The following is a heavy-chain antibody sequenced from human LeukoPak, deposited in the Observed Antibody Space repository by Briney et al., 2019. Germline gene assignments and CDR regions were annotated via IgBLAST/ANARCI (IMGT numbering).Heavy chain of an antibody. D-gene: IGHD3-10*01. V-gene: IGHV5-51*01. CDR2: IYPGDSDT. CDR1: GYRFTSHW. CDR3: ARGMGMSMVRGVPFDY. J-gene: IGHJ4*02. Sequence: GESLKISCKGSGYRFTSHWIGWVRQMPGKGLEWMGIIYPGDSDTRYSPSFQGQVTISADKSISTAYLQWSSLKASDTAMYYCARGMGMSMVRGVPFDYWGQGTLVTVSS.